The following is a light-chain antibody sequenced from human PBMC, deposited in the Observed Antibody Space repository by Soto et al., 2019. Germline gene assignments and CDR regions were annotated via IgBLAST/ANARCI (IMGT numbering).Light chain of an antibody. CDR1: QSVSSSY. Sequence: ETILIQSPATPARSSVKRTNLYCXXXQSVSSSYLAWYQQKPGQAPRLLIHGASSRATGIPDRFSGSGSGTDFTLTISRLEPEDFAVYYCQQYGSSPPISFGQGARLEI. J-gene: IGKJ5*01. V-gene: IGKV3-20*01. CDR2: GAS. CDR3: QQYGSSPPIS.